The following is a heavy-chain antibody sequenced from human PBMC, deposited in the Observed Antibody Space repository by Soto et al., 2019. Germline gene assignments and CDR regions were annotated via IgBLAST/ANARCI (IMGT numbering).Heavy chain of an antibody. CDR3: ARESYSSSEKHNWFDP. CDR2: IWYDGSNK. V-gene: IGHV3-33*01. Sequence: FLRLSCAASGFTFSSYGMHWVRQAPGKGLEWVAVIWYDGSNKYYADSVKGRFTISRDNSKNTLYLQMNSLRAEDTAVYYCARESYSSSEKHNWFDPWGQGTLVTVSS. J-gene: IGHJ5*02. CDR1: GFTFSSYG. D-gene: IGHD6-6*01.